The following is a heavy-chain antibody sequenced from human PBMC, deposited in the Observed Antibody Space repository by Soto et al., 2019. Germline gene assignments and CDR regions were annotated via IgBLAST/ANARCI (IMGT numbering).Heavy chain of an antibody. V-gene: IGHV1-8*01. CDR2: MNPNSGNT. D-gene: IGHD6-13*01. CDR1: GYTFTSYG. J-gene: IGHJ5*02. CDR3: ARERSAAGTGWFDP. Sequence: QVQLVQSGAEVKKPGASVKVSCKASGYTFTSYGINWVRQATGQGLEWMGWMNPNSGNTGYAQKFQGRVTMTRNTSISTAYMDLSSLRSEDTAVYYCARERSAAGTGWFDPWGQGTLVTVSS.